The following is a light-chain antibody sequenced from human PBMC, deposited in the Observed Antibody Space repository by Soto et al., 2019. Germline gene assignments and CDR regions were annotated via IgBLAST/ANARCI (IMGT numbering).Light chain of an antibody. CDR2: VAS. Sequence: EIVLTQSPGTLSLSPGERATLSCRASQSVSSSYLAWYQQKPGQAPRLLIYVASSRATGIPDRFSGSGSGTDFPLTISRLEHEDFAVYYCQQYGSSPEWTFGQGTKVEIK. V-gene: IGKV3-20*01. CDR1: QSVSSSY. CDR3: QQYGSSPEWT. J-gene: IGKJ1*01.